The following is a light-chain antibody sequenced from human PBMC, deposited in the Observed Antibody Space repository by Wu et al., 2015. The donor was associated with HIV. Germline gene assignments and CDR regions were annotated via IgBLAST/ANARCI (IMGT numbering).Light chain of an antibody. CDR2: RTS. CDR1: QDVNNY. Sequence: AIQLTQSPSFVSASVGDRVTITCRSSQDVNNYLAWYQQKPGKAPKLLIYRTSILQTGVPSRFSGGVSGADFTLTIDSLQSEDVATYHCLQYNYLPPLTFGGGTKV. CDR3: LQYNYLPPLT. V-gene: IGKV1-8*01. J-gene: IGKJ4*01.